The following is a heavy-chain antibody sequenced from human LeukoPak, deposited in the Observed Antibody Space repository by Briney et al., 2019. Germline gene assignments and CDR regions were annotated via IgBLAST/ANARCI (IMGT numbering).Heavy chain of an antibody. CDR3: ARDSGRYYGPGSYFGY. V-gene: IGHV5-10-1*01. CDR2: IDPSHSYT. Sequence: GESRKISSQSSVASFTGYCTTWAGQMPGKGLEWMGRIDPSHSYTNYSPSFQGHVTISADKSISTAYLHWSSLKASAAAMYYCARDSGRYYGPGSYFGYWGQGTLVTVSS. J-gene: IGHJ4*02. D-gene: IGHD3-10*01. CDR1: VASFTGYC.